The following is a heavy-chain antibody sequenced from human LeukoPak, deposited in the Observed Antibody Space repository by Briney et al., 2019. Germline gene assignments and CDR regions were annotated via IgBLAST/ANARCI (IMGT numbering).Heavy chain of an antibody. CDR2: VHTSGST. CDR3: ARKNYDFWSDPNGLNWYFDL. J-gene: IGHJ2*01. D-gene: IGHD3-3*01. Sequence: SETLSLTCTVSRASISPYYWTWIRQPAGKGLEWIGHVHTSGSTNYNPSFKSRVTMSIDTSTNQFSLKLNSLTAADTAVYYCARKNYDFWSDPNGLNWYFDLWGRGTLVTVSS. CDR1: RASISPYY. V-gene: IGHV4-4*07.